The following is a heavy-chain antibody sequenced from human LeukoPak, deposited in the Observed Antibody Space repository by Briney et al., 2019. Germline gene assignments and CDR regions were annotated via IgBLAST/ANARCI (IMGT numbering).Heavy chain of an antibody. J-gene: IGHJ4*02. CDR1: GGSISSGDYY. CDR2: ISQSGST. V-gene: IGHV4-30-4*01. D-gene: IGHD6-19*01. CDR3: ARSGSGWSYYFAY. Sequence: SETLSLTCTVSGGSISSGDYYWTWIRQPPGKGLEWVGYISQSGSTYYNPSLKSRVSISVDTFKNQFSLKLNSVTAADTAVYYCARSGSGWSYYFAYWGQGTLVTVSS.